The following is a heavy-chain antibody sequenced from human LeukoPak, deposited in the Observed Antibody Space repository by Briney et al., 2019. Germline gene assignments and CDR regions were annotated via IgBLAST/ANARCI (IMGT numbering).Heavy chain of an antibody. J-gene: IGHJ4*02. CDR2: ISGSGGST. D-gene: IGHD3-3*01. Sequence: GGSLRLSCAASGFTFSSYSMNWVGQAPGKGLEWVSAISGSGGSTYYADSVKGRFTISRDNSKNTLYLQMNSLRAEDTAVYYCAKRRSGTVDYWGQGTLVTVSS. CDR3: AKRRSGTVDY. CDR1: GFTFSSYS. V-gene: IGHV3-23*01.